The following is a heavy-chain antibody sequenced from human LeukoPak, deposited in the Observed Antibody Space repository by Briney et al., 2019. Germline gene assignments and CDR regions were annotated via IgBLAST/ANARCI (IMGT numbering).Heavy chain of an antibody. D-gene: IGHD6-19*01. Sequence: GESLKISCNVSGYSFATYWIGWVRLMPGEGLECMGIIYPGDSDTRYSPSFQGQVTISADKSISTAYLQWSSLRPSNTAMYYCARRAVASSVGNFWFDSWGQGTLVTVSS. V-gene: IGHV5-51*01. CDR1: GYSFATYW. CDR2: IYPGDSDT. CDR3: ARRAVASSVGNFWFDS. J-gene: IGHJ5*01.